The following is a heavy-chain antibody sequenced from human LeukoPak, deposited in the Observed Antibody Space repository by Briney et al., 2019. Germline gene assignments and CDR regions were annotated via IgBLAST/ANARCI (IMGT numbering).Heavy chain of an antibody. V-gene: IGHV1-2*02. CDR1: GYTFTGYY. CDR3: ARESGDADIVVAPAAPAGNAFDI. J-gene: IGHJ3*02. Sequence: GASVKVSCKASGYTFTGYYMHWVRQAPGQGLEWMGWINPNSGGTNYVQKFQGRVTMTRDTSISTAYMELSRLRSDDTAVYYCARESGDADIVVAPAAPAGNAFDIWGQGTMVTVSS. CDR2: INPNSGGT. D-gene: IGHD2-2*01.